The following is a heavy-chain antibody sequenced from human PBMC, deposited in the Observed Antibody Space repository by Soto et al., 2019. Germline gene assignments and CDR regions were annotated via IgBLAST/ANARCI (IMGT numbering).Heavy chain of an antibody. J-gene: IGHJ6*02. CDR1: GFTLSNYA. CDR2: ISVSGGST. CDR3: AKDPLYGLDV. V-gene: IGHV3-23*01. Sequence: EVQLLESGGGLVQPGGSLRLSCAASGFTLSNYAMTWVRQAPGKGLEWVSSISVSGGSTNYADSVKGRFTISRDNSKNTLYLQMNSLRADDTAVYYCAKDPLYGLDVCGQGTTVTVSS.